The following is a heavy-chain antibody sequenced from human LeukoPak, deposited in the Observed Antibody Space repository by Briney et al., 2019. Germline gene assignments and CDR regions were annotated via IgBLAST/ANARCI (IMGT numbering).Heavy chain of an antibody. Sequence: GGSLRLSCAASGFTLSSYTMNWVRQAPGKGLEWVSYISSSGSTIYYADSVKGRFTISRDNSKNTLYLQMNSLRAEDTAVYYCARDKGYYYYGMDVWGQGTTVTVSS. CDR2: ISSSGSTI. CDR1: GFTLSSYT. J-gene: IGHJ6*02. V-gene: IGHV3-48*01. CDR3: ARDKGYYYYGMDV.